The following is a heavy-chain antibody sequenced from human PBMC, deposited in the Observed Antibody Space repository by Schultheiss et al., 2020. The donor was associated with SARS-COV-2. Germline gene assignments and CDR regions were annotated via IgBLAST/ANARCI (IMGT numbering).Heavy chain of an antibody. CDR2: ISYDGSNK. CDR3: AKLWGGSGVNWFDP. CDR1: GFTFSSYG. J-gene: IGHJ5*02. V-gene: IGHV3-30*18. D-gene: IGHD3-10*01. Sequence: GESLKISCAASGFTFSSYGMHWVRQAPGKGLEWVAVISYDGSNKYYADSVKGRFTISRDNSKNTLYLQMNSLRAEDTAVYYCAKLWGGSGVNWFDPWGQGTLVTVSS.